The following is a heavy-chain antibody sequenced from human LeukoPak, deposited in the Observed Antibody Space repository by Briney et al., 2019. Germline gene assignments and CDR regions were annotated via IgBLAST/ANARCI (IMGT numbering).Heavy chain of an antibody. V-gene: IGHV5-51*01. D-gene: IGHD1-1*01. CDR2: IYPGDSDT. J-gene: IGHJ4*02. CDR3: ARLGLERHIDY. CDR1: EYSFTNYW. Sequence: GESLKISCKGSEYSFTNYWIGWVRQMPGKGLEWMGIIYPGDSDTKYSPSFQGQVTISADKSINTAYLQWSSLKASDTAMYYCARLGLERHIDYWGQGTLVTVSS.